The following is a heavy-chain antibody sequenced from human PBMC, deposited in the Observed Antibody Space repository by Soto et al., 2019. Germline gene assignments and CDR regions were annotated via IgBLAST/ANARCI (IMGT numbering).Heavy chain of an antibody. CDR3: ARDPDYGDYFGY. D-gene: IGHD4-17*01. V-gene: IGHV3-66*01. J-gene: IGHJ4*02. Sequence: GGSLRLSWAASGFTVSSNYMSLIRQAPGKGLEWVSVIYSGGSTYYADSVKGRFTISRDNSKNTLYLQMNSLRAEDTAVYYCARDPDYGDYFGYWGQGTLVTVSS. CDR1: GFTVSSNY. CDR2: IYSGGST.